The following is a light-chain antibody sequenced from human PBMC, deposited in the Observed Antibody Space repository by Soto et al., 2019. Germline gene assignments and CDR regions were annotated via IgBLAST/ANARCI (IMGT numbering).Light chain of an antibody. J-gene: IGKJ3*01. CDR3: QHYGSSPFT. CDR2: GAS. V-gene: IGKV3-20*01. CDR1: QSISNCC. Sequence: EIVLTQSPGTLSLSPGERATLSCRVSQSISNCCLAWYQQKRGQAPRLLIYGASTRAPGFPDRFSGSGSGTDFTLTITRLEPEDFAVYYCQHYGSSPFTFGPGTEVEI.